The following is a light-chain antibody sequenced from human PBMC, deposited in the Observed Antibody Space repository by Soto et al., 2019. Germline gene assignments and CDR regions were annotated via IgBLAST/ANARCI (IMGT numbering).Light chain of an antibody. J-gene: IGLJ2*01. V-gene: IGLV7-43*01. Sequence: QAVVTQEPSLTMSPGGTVTLTCASSTGAVTSGYYPNWFQQKPGQAPRALIYSKSKKNSWTPARFSGSLLGGKAALTLSGVQPEDEAEYYCLLYYGGAVVFGGGTKLTVL. CDR1: TGAVTSGYY. CDR3: LLYYGGAVV. CDR2: SKS.